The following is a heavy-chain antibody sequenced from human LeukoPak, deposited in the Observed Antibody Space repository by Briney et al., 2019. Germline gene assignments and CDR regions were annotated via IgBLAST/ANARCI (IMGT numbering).Heavy chain of an antibody. CDR2: ISGSGGST. J-gene: IGHJ6*02. D-gene: IGHD5-24*01. V-gene: IGHV3-23*01. CDR3: AKSVEMATIMVYYYYGMDV. CDR1: GFTFSSYA. Sequence: GGSLRPSCAASGFTFSSYAMSWVRQAPGKGLEWVSAISGSGGSTYYADSVKGRFTISRDNSKNTLYLQMNSLRAEDTAVYYCAKSVEMATIMVYYYYGMDVWGQGTTVTVSS.